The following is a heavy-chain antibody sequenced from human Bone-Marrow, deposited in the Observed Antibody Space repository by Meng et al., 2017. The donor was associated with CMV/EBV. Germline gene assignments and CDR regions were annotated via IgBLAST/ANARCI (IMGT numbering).Heavy chain of an antibody. Sequence: SVKVSCKASGGTFSSYAISWVRQAPGQGLEWMGGIIPILGIANYAQKFQGRVTITADKSTSTAYMELSSLRSEDTAVYYCAGSRRGYSGYDTYYYGMDVWGQGTTVTVSS. CDR2: IIPILGIA. D-gene: IGHD5-12*01. CDR3: AGSRRGYSGYDTYYYGMDV. J-gene: IGHJ6*02. CDR1: GGTFSSYA. V-gene: IGHV1-69*10.